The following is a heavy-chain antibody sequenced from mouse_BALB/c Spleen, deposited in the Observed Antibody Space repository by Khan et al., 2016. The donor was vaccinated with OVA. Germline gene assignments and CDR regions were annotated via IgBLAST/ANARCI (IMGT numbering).Heavy chain of an antibody. CDR1: GYSFTSYY. J-gene: IGHJ3*01. Sequence: EVQLQESGPELMKPGASVKISCKASGYSFTSYYIHWVIQSHGKSLEWIGYIDPFSGDTTYNQKFKGRATLTVDKSSNTAYIHLSNLTSEDSAVYYCTRHGYVAWFTYWGQGTLVTVSA. CDR2: IDPFSGDT. D-gene: IGHD2-2*01. CDR3: TRHGYVAWFTY. V-gene: IGHV1S135*01.